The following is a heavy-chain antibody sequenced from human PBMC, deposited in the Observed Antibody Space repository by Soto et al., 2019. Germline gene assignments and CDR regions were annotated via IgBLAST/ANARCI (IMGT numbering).Heavy chain of an antibody. D-gene: IGHD3-3*01. V-gene: IGHV3-23*01. CDR1: GFTFNDYA. J-gene: IGHJ3*02. CDR2: ISGSLGSA. Sequence: GGSLRLFCAVSGFTFNDYAMSWVRQAPGKGLEWVSTISGSLGSAYYAASVEGRFTISGDNSNNTLYLQMNSLRVEDTATYYCAKDSRLPGFGLLIHAFDIWGHGTMVTVSS. CDR3: AKDSRLPGFGLLIHAFDI.